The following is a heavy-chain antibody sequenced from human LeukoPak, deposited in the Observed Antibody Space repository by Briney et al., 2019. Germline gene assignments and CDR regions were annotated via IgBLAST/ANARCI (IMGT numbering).Heavy chain of an antibody. J-gene: IGHJ4*02. V-gene: IGHV3-23*01. CDR3: ARDTGDSEGGFDY. Sequence: GGSLRLFCAASGFTFNNHAMSWFRQAPGKGLEWLSSIVGHGDQYYYADSVKGRFTISRDNSKNTLYLQMNSLRAEDTAVYYCARDTGDSEGGFDYWGQGTLVTVSS. CDR2: IVGHGDQY. CDR1: GFTFNNHA. D-gene: IGHD2-21*02.